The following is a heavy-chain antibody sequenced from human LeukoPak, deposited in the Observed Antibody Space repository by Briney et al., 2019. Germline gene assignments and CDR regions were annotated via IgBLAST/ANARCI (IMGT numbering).Heavy chain of an antibody. D-gene: IGHD5-12*01. CDR2: IYHSGST. CDR1: GDSINSNY. CDR3: ARDGYSGNDGI. J-gene: IGHJ4*02. Sequence: SETLSLTCNVSGDSINSNYWSWVRQPPGKGLEWIGYIYHSGSTNHNPSLKSRVTISVDTSKNQFSLKLSSVTAADTAVYYCARDGYSGNDGIWGQGTLVTVSS. V-gene: IGHV4-59*01.